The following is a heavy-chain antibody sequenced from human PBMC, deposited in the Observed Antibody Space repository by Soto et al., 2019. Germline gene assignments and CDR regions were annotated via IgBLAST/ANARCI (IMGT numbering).Heavy chain of an antibody. V-gene: IGHV4-59*12. D-gene: IGHD2-2*02. Sequence: PSETLSLTCTVSGGSISSYYWSWIRQPPGKGLEWIGYIYYSGNTNYNPSLKSRVTISVDTSKNQFSLKLSSVTAADTAVYYCARGRRCSSTSCYTGYYYYYGMDVWGQGTTVTVSS. J-gene: IGHJ6*02. CDR1: GGSISSYY. CDR2: IYYSGNT. CDR3: ARGRRCSSTSCYTGYYYYYGMDV.